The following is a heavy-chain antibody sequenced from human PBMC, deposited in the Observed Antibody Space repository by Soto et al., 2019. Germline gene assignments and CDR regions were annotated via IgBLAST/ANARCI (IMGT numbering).Heavy chain of an antibody. CDR3: ARFDLTILGARGYFDY. CDR1: GGTFSSYA. CDR2: IIPIFGTA. Sequence: SVKVSCNASGGTFSSYAISWVRQAPGQGLEWMGGIIPIFGTANYAQKFQGRVTITADESTSTAYMALSSLRSEDTAVYYCARFDLTILGARGYFDYLAQGTLVPVSS. V-gene: IGHV1-69*13. D-gene: IGHD3-3*01. J-gene: IGHJ4*02.